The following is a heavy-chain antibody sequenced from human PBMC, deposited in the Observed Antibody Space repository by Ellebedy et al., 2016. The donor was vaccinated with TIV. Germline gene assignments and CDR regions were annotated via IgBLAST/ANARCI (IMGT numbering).Heavy chain of an antibody. CDR1: GFSFSNYW. J-gene: IGHJ3*02. CDR3: ASDRWAEYTFDI. CDR2: INSDGSGT. Sequence: GESLKISCVASGFSFSNYWIHWVRQVPGKGLVWVSRINSDGSGTSYADSVKGRFRISRDNAENTVSLQMNSLRAEDTAINYCASDRWAEYTFDIWGQGTMVTVSS. V-gene: IGHV3-74*01. D-gene: IGHD6-6*01.